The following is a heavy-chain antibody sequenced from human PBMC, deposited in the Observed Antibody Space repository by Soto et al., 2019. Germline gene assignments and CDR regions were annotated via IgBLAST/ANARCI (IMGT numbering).Heavy chain of an antibody. D-gene: IGHD2-2*01. CDR1: GGTFSSYA. CDR2: IIPILATA. Sequence: QVQLVQSGAEVKKPGSSVKVSCKASGGTFSSYALSWVRQAPGQGLEWMGGIIPILATANYAQKFLGRVRINADETTSTAYLELSSLRSEDTAVYYCASDLPECSNTSCYTLGYFDYWGQGTLVTVSS. CDR3: ASDLPECSNTSCYTLGYFDY. J-gene: IGHJ4*02. V-gene: IGHV1-69*01.